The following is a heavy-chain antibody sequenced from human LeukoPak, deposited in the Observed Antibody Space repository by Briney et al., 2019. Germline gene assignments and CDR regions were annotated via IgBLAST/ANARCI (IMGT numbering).Heavy chain of an antibody. J-gene: IGHJ4*02. CDR1: GYTFSSYG. D-gene: IGHD6-13*01. CDR3: ASLIAAAGGYYFDY. CDR2: ISTNNVYT. Sequence: ASVKVSCKASGYTFSSYGISWVRQAPGQGLEWMGWISTNNVYTNNAQKLQGRVTVTTDTSTSTAYVELRNLRSDDTAVYYCASLIAAAGGYYFDYWGQGTLVTVSS. V-gene: IGHV1-18*01.